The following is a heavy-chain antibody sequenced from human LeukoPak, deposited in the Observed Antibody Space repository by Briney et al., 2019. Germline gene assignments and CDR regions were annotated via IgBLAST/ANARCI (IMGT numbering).Heavy chain of an antibody. J-gene: IGHJ6*02. CDR2: IYPGDSDT. CDR1: GYSFTSYR. CDR3: ARQVYYGSGSYSYYYGMDV. V-gene: IGHV5-51*01. Sequence: GESLKISCQGSGYSFTSYRIGWVRQMPGKGLEWMGIIYPGDSDTRYSPSFQGQVTISADKSISTAYLQWSSLKASDTAMYYCARQVYYGSGSYSYYYGMDVWGQGTTVTVSS. D-gene: IGHD3-10*01.